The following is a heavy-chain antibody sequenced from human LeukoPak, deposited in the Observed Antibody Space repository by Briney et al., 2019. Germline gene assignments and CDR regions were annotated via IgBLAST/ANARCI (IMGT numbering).Heavy chain of an antibody. D-gene: IGHD1-14*01. J-gene: IGHJ4*02. CDR1: GITFWTYG. V-gene: IGHV3-30*02. CDR2: IPNDGSDK. CDR3: ATYSVGTTHYYFDY. Sequence: GGSLRLSCAASGITFWTYGMHWVRQAPGKGLEWVSFIPNDGSDKYYLDSVKGRFTISRDNSKNTLYLQMNSLRGDDTAIYYCATYSVGTTHYYFDYWGQGTLVTVSS.